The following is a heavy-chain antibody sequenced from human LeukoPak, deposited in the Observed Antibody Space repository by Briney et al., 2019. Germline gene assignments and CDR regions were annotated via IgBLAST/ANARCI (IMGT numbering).Heavy chain of an antibody. V-gene: IGHV3-38-3*01. CDR1: GFTVSSNE. J-gene: IGHJ4*01. CDR2: ISGGST. Sequence: PGGSLRLSCAASGFTVSSNEMSWVRQAPGKGLEWVSSISGGSTYYADSRKGRFTISRDNSKNTLHLQMNSLRAEDTAVYYCKKWTKATPQPHYFDYWGQGTLVTVSS. D-gene: IGHD4-17*01. CDR3: KKWTKATPQPHYFDY.